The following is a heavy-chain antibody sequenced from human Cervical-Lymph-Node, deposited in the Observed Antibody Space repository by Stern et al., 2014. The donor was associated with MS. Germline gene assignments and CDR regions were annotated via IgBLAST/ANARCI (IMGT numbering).Heavy chain of an antibody. CDR3: ARRPRRSWYFDL. CDR1: GGSISSSSYY. Sequence: QLQLQESGPGLVKPSETLSLTCTVSGGSISSSSYYWDWIRQHPGKGMERIGSIYYSGSTYYHPSLKRRVPISVVTSKNPFSLKLSSVTAADTAVYYCARRPRRSWYFDLWGRGTLVTVSS. J-gene: IGHJ2*01. CDR2: IYYSGST. V-gene: IGHV4-39*01.